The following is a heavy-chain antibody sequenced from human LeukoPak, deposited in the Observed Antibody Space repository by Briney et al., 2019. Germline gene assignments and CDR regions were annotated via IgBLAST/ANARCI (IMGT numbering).Heavy chain of an antibody. J-gene: IGHJ4*02. Sequence: SETLSLTCTVSGGSISSGSYYWSWIRQPAGKGLEWIGRIYTSGSTNYNPSLKSRVTISVDTSKNQFSLKLSSVTAADTAVYYCARVGAVLLWFGEPPYWGQGTLVTVSS. CDR2: IYTSGST. CDR3: ARVGAVLLWFGEPPY. V-gene: IGHV4-61*02. CDR1: GGSISSGSYY. D-gene: IGHD3-10*01.